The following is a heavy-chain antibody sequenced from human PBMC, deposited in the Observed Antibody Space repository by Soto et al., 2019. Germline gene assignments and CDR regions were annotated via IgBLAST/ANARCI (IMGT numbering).Heavy chain of an antibody. Sequence: EVQLLDSGGGLVQPGGSLRLSCAASGFTFSSHAMSWVRQAPGKGLERVSATSGSGGSTYYADSVKAPFTISRANSKNTLYLQMNSLRAEDTAVDYCAKRSITGTTRYWGQGTLVAVSS. V-gene: IGHV3-23*01. CDR3: AKRSITGTTRY. CDR1: GFTFSSHA. D-gene: IGHD1-20*01. CDR2: TSGSGGST. J-gene: IGHJ4*02.